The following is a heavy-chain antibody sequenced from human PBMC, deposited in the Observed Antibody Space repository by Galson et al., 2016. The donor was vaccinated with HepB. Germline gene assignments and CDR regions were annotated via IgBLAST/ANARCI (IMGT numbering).Heavy chain of an antibody. CDR3: ATGYSAYEY. CDR1: GGSFSSYT. J-gene: IGHJ4*02. D-gene: IGHD5-12*01. Sequence: SVKVSCKASGGSFSSYTISWVRQAPGQGLEWMGAIIPILHPPDHAQKFQGRVAITADKSTTTAFMELSSLTSEDTAVYYCATGYSAYEYWGQGSLVTVSS. CDR2: IIPILHPP. V-gene: IGHV1-69*08.